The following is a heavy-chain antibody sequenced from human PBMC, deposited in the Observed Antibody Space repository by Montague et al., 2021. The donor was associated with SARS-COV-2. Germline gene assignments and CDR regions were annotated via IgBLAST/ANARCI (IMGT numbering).Heavy chain of an antibody. Sequence: SETRSLTCTVSGYSISSGYYWGWIRQPPGKGLEWIGSIYHSGSTYYNPSLKSRVTISVDTSKNQFSLKLSSATAADTAVYYCASTVDYYAHFDSWGQGTLVSVSS. D-gene: IGHD3-22*01. CDR1: GYSISSGYY. CDR2: IYHSGST. J-gene: IGHJ4*02. V-gene: IGHV4-38-2*02. CDR3: ASTVDYYAHFDS.